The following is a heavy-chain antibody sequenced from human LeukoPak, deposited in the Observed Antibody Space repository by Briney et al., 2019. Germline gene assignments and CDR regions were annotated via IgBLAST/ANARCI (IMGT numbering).Heavy chain of an antibody. J-gene: IGHJ4*02. CDR3: AKDLGGCSSTSCYFDY. V-gene: IGHV3-30-3*01. CDR2: ISYDGSNK. CDR1: GFTFSSYA. Sequence: GGSLRLSCAASGFTFSSYAMHWVRQAPGKGLEWVAVISYDGSNKYYADSVKGRFTISRDNSKNTLYLQMNSLRADDTAVYYCAKDLGGCSSTSCYFDYWGQGTLVTVSS. D-gene: IGHD2-2*01.